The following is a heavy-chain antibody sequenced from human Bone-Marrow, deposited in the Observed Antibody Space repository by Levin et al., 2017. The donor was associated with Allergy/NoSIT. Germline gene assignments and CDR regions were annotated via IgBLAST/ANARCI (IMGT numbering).Heavy chain of an antibody. CDR2: ISGSGGST. Sequence: GESLKISCAASGFTFSSYAMSWVRQAPGKGLEWVSAISGSGGSTYYADSVKGRFTISRDNSKNTLYLQMNSLRAEDTAVYYCAKGPSIAAAWYDAFDIWGQGTMVTVSS. CDR1: GFTFSSYA. D-gene: IGHD6-13*01. V-gene: IGHV3-23*01. CDR3: AKGPSIAAAWYDAFDI. J-gene: IGHJ3*02.